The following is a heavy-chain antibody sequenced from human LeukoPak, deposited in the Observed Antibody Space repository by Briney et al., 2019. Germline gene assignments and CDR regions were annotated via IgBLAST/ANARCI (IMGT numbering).Heavy chain of an antibody. J-gene: IGHJ5*02. CDR2: INHSGST. CDR3: ARGRAAPGPAHWFDP. D-gene: IGHD2-15*01. Sequence: KPSETLSLTCAVYGGSFSGCYWSWIRQPPGKGLEWIGEINHSGSTNYNPSLKSRVTISVDTSKNQFSLKLGSVTAADTAVYYCARGRAAPGPAHWFDPWGQGTLVTVSS. V-gene: IGHV4-34*01. CDR1: GGSFSGCY.